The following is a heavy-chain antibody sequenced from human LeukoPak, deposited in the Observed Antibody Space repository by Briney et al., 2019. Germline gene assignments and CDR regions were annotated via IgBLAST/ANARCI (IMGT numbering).Heavy chain of an antibody. CDR1: GFTFSSYA. V-gene: IGHV3-30*01. J-gene: IGHJ4*02. CDR3: ASQMPTYYDFWSGYLGLDY. CDR2: ISYDGSNK. Sequence: PGRSLRLSCAASGFTFSSYAMHWGRQAPGKGLEWVAVISYDGSNKYYADSVKGRFTISRDNSKNTLYLQMNSLRAEDTAVYYCASQMPTYYDFWSGYLGLDYWGQGTLVTVS. D-gene: IGHD3-3*01.